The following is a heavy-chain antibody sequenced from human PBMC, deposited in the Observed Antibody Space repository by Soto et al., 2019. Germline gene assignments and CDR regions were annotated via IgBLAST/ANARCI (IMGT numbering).Heavy chain of an antibody. CDR2: NIHDFDTT. J-gene: IGHJ4*02. CDR1: AGTFSIYT. V-gene: IGHV1-69*13. Sequence: SVKVSCKASAGTFSIYTISCVLQSAVQCLEWMGGNIHDFDTTNYTHRFQGRVTITADESTSTAYMELSSLRSEDTAVYYCAAEGVANPGIWGQGTLVTVSS. CDR3: AAEGVANPGI. D-gene: IGHD3-10*01.